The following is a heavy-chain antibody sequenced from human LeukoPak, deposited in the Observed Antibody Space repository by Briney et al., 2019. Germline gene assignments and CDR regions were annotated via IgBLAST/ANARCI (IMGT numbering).Heavy chain of an antibody. V-gene: IGHV3-33*08. D-gene: IGHD4-23*01. J-gene: IGHJ6*02. CDR1: GFIFGIYG. CDR3: ARDLVVTDAPRMDV. CDR2: IGWDGSNK. Sequence: GRSLRLFCAVSGFIFGIYGMEWVRQAPGRGMGWVAVIGWDGSNKTYAACAKGRVTISRDNSKNTLYLQMNGLRAEDTAVYYCARDLVVTDAPRMDVWGQGTTVTVSS.